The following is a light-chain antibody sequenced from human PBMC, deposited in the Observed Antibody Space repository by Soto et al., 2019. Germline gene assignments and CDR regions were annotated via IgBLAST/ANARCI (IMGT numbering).Light chain of an antibody. CDR2: VNI. J-gene: IGLJ1*01. CDR3: QSYDSSLNTYV. Sequence: QSVLTQPPSVSGAPGQRVTISCTGSSSNIGAGYDVHWYQQLPGTAPKLLIYVNINRPSGVPDRFSGSKSGTSASLAITGLQAEDEADYYCQSYDSSLNTYVFGTGTKVTVL. V-gene: IGLV1-40*01. CDR1: SSNIGAGYD.